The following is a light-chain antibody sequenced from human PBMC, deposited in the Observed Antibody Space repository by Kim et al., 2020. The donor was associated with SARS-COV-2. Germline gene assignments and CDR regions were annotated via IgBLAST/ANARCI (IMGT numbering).Light chain of an antibody. J-gene: IGKJ2*01. Sequence: SATINCQSSQSILHSSHNKNYLAWYHQQPGQPPKLLIYWASTRESGVPDRFSGSGSGTDFTLAISGLQAEDVGVYYCQHYYDSPHTFGQGTKLEIK. CDR3: QHYYDSPHT. CDR1: QSILHSSHNKNY. V-gene: IGKV4-1*01. CDR2: WAS.